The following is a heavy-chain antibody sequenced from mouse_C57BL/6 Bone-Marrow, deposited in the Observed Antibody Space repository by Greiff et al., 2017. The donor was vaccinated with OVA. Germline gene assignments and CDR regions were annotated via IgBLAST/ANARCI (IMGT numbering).Heavy chain of an antibody. J-gene: IGHJ3*01. Sequence: QVQLQQPGAELVKPGASVKLSCKASGYTFTSYWMHWVKQRPGQGLEWIGMIHPTSGSTNYNEKFKSKATLTVDTSSSTAYMQLSRLTSEASAVYDGERGRSYYYGSSTWFAYWGQGTLVTVSA. D-gene: IGHD1-1*01. V-gene: IGHV1-64*01. CDR1: GYTFTSYW. CDR2: IHPTSGST. CDR3: ERGRSYYYGSSTWFAY.